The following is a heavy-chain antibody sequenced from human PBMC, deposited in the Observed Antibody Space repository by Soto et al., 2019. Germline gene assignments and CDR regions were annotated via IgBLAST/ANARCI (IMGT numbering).Heavy chain of an antibody. V-gene: IGHV1-69*12. D-gene: IGHD6-19*01. CDR2: IIPIFGTA. J-gene: IGHJ4*02. Sequence: QVQLVQSGAEVKKPGSSVKVSCKASGGTFSSYAISSVRQAPGQGLEWMGGIIPIFGTANYAQKFQGRVTMTADESTSTTYMERSSLRSEDTAVYYCAGGGVAVAGRGDLDYWGQGTLVTVSS. CDR3: AGGGVAVAGRGDLDY. CDR1: GGTFSSYA.